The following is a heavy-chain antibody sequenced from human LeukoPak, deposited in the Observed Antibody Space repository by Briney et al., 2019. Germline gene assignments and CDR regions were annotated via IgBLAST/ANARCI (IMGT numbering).Heavy chain of an antibody. J-gene: IGHJ4*02. CDR3: ARDRYYDSSGYLGSDY. Sequence: PGGSLRLSRAASGFTFSDYYMSWIRQAPGKGLEWVSYISSSGSTIYYADSVKGRFTISRDNAKNSLYLQMNSLRAEDTAVYYCARDRYYDSSGYLGSDYWGQGTLVTVSS. CDR2: ISSSGSTI. D-gene: IGHD3-22*01. CDR1: GFTFSDYY. V-gene: IGHV3-11*01.